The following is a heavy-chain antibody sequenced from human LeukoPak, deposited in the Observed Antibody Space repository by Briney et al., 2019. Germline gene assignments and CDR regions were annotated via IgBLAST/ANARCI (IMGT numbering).Heavy chain of an antibody. CDR3: ARAERVVRGVMGMDV. Sequence: ASVKVSCKASGYTFTGYYMHWVRQAPGQGLEWMGWINPNSGGTNYAQKFQGRVTMTRDASISTAYMELSRLRSDDTAVYYCARAERVVRGVMGMDVWGKGTTVTISS. D-gene: IGHD3-10*01. CDR1: GYTFTGYY. J-gene: IGHJ6*03. V-gene: IGHV1-2*02. CDR2: INPNSGGT.